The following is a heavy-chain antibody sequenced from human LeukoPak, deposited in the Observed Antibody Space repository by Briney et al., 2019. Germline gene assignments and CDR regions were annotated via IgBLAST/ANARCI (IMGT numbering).Heavy chain of an antibody. CDR2: ISDNGGSI. Sequence: PGGSLRLSCAASGFTFSSFGMTWVRQAPGKGLEWVSAISDNGGSIFYADSVKGRFTISRDNSKNSLYLQMNSLRVEDTAVYYCAKVNWNGGRDGWGQGTLVTVSS. J-gene: IGHJ4*02. CDR1: GFTFSSFG. V-gene: IGHV3-23*01. D-gene: IGHD1-1*01. CDR3: AKVNWNGGRDG.